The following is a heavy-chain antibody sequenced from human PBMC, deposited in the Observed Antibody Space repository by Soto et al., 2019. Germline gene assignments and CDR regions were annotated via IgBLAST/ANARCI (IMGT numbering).Heavy chain of an antibody. CDR1: GGTFSNFA. Sequence: QLQLVQSGAEVKKPGSSVKVSCKASGGTFSNFAINWVRQAPGQGLEWVGGIIPVSGKAKYAQKFQGRVKFTADESTSTAYMEVNSLTSDDTAVYYCARGSPTTVTTWFDPWGQGTLVTVSS. V-gene: IGHV1-69*01. J-gene: IGHJ5*02. CDR3: ARGSPTTVTTWFDP. D-gene: IGHD4-17*01. CDR2: IIPVSGKA.